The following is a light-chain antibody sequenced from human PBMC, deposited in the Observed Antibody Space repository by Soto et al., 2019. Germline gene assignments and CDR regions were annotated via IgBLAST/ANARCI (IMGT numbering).Light chain of an antibody. CDR3: STYLISRPSYV. Sequence: QSVLTQPASVSGSPGQSITISCTGTSSDIGTFNYISWYQQHPGKAPKVMLYEVSNRPAGVSDRFSGSKSGNTASLTISGLQAEYEADYYCSTYLISRPSYVFGTGTKVTVL. CDR1: SSDIGTFNY. V-gene: IGLV2-14*01. CDR2: EVS. J-gene: IGLJ1*01.